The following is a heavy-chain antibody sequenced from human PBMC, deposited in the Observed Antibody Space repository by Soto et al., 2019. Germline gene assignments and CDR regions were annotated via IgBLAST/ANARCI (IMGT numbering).Heavy chain of an antibody. CDR2: INPNSGGT. D-gene: IGHD6-6*01. Sequence: ASVKLSCKASGYTFTGYYMHWVRQAPGQGLEWMGWINPNSGGTNYAQKFQGWVTMTRDTSISTAYMELSRLRSDDTAVYYCARVGSSSSVGAFDIWGQGTMVTVSS. V-gene: IGHV1-2*04. CDR3: ARVGSSSSVGAFDI. CDR1: GYTFTGYY. J-gene: IGHJ3*02.